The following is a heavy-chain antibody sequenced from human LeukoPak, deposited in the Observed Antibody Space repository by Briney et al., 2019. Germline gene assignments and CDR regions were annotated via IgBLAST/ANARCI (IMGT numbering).Heavy chain of an antibody. J-gene: IGHJ4*02. CDR3: AREPPVYCSGGSCYSVGFDY. D-gene: IGHD2-15*01. CDR1: GGSISSYY. Sequence: SETLSLTCTVSGGSISSYYWSWIRQPPGKGLEWIGYIYYSGSTNYNPSLKSRVTISVDTSKNQFSLKLSSVTAADTAVYYCAREPPVYCSGGSCYSVGFDYWGQGTLVTVSS. CDR2: IYYSGST. V-gene: IGHV4-59*01.